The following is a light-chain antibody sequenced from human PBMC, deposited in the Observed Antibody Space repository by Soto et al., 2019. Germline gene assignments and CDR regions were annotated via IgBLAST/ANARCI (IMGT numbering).Light chain of an antibody. CDR2: GAS. J-gene: IGKJ5*01. Sequence: EIVMTQSPATLSVSPGERATLSCRASQSFSSTYLAWYQQRPGQAPRLLIYGASSRATGIPDRFSGSGSGTDFTLTISRLEPEDFAVYYCQQYGIFPITFGQGTRLEIK. V-gene: IGKV3-20*01. CDR1: QSFSSTY. CDR3: QQYGIFPIT.